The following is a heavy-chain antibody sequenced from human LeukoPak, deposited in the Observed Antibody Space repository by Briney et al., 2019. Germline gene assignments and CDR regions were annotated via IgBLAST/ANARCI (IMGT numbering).Heavy chain of an antibody. V-gene: IGHV1-18*01. CDR2: INAYSGNT. CDR3: ARDAPTDDYGGSFDY. D-gene: IGHD4-23*01. CDR1: GYTYTTYG. J-gene: IGHJ4*02. Sequence: GASVKVSCKASGYTYTTYGISWVRQAPGQGLEWMGWINAYSGNTDYTQNLQGRLTMATDTSTTTAYMELRSLRSDDTAVYYCARDAPTDDYGGSFDYWGQGTLVTVSS.